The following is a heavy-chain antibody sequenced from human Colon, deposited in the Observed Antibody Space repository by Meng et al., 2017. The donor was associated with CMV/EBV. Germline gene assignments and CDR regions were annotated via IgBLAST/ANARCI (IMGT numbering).Heavy chain of an antibody. J-gene: IGHJ4*02. D-gene: IGHD3-3*01. Sequence: SGFTFSNAWMSWVRQATGKGLEWVGRIKSKTDGGTTDYAAPVKGRFTISRDDSKNTLYLQMNSLKTEDTAVYYCTARITIFGVVIDYWGQGTLVTVSS. V-gene: IGHV3-15*01. CDR2: IKSKTDGGTT. CDR1: GFTFSNAW. CDR3: TARITIFGVVIDY.